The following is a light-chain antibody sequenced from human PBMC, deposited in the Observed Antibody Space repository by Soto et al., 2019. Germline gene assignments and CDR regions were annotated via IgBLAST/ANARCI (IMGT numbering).Light chain of an antibody. CDR1: QGISSA. V-gene: IGKV1-13*02. CDR3: QKFNSYPHI. J-gene: IGKJ5*01. Sequence: AIQLTQSPSSLSASVGDRVTITCRASQGISSALAWYQQKPGKAPKLLIYDASSLESGVPSRFSGSGSGTDFTLTISSLQPEDFATYYCQKFNSYPHIFGQGTRLEIK. CDR2: DAS.